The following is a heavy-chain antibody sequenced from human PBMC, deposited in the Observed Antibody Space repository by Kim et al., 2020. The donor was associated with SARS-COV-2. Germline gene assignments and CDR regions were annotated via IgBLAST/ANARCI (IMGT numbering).Heavy chain of an antibody. V-gene: IGHV3-48*03. CDR3: ARGGGPNLYYYYGMDV. Sequence: SVKVRFTISRDNAKNSLYLQMNSLRAEDTAVYYCARGGGPNLYYYYGMDVWGQGTTVTVSS. D-gene: IGHD2-15*01. J-gene: IGHJ6*02.